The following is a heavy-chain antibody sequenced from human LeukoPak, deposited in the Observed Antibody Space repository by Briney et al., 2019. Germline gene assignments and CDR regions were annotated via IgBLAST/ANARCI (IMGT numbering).Heavy chain of an antibody. Sequence: GGSLRLSCAASGFTFSSHAMSWVRQAPGKGLEWVSAISGSGGSTYYADSVKGRFTISRDNSKNTLYLQMNSLRAEDTAVYYCARGDGYNFFDYWGQGTLVTVSS. D-gene: IGHD5-24*01. CDR1: GFTFSSHA. V-gene: IGHV3-23*01. CDR2: ISGSGGST. J-gene: IGHJ4*02. CDR3: ARGDGYNFFDY.